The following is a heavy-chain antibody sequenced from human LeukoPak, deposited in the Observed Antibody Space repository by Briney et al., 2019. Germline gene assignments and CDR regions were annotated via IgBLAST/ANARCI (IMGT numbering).Heavy chain of an antibody. J-gene: IGHJ6*02. V-gene: IGHV1-8*01. CDR3: ARDAVAGYYYYGMDV. D-gene: IGHD6-19*01. CDR2: MNPNSGNT. CDR1: GYTFTSYD. Sequence: ASVKVSCKASGYTFTSYDINWVRLATGQGLERMGRMNPNSGNTGYAQKFQGRVTMTRNTSISTAYMELSSLRSEDTAVYYCARDAVAGYYYYGMDVWGQGTTVTVSS.